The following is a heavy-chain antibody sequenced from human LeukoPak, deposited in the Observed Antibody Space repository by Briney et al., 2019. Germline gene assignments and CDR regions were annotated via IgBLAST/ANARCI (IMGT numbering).Heavy chain of an antibody. Sequence: SETLSLTCTVSGGSISSSSYYWGWIRQPPGKGLEWIGSIYYSGSTYYNPSLKSRVTISVDTSKNQFSLKLSSVTAADTAVYYCARGQLILGYWGRGTLVTVSS. CDR1: GGSISSSSYY. CDR2: IYYSGST. J-gene: IGHJ4*02. V-gene: IGHV4-39*01. CDR3: ARGQLILGY. D-gene: IGHD2-2*01.